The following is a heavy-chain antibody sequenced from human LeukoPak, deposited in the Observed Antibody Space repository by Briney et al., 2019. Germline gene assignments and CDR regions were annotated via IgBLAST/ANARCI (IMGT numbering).Heavy chain of an antibody. D-gene: IGHD3-16*01. CDR1: GYTFTSYG. Sequence: ASVKVSCKASGYTFTSYGISWVRQAPGQGLEWMGWISAYNGNTNYAQKLQGRVTMTTDTSTSTAYMELRSLRPDDTAVYYCARDLGMIMITFGGVIPFDYWGQGTLVTVSS. V-gene: IGHV1-18*01. CDR2: ISAYNGNT. CDR3: ARDLGMIMITFGGVIPFDY. J-gene: IGHJ4*02.